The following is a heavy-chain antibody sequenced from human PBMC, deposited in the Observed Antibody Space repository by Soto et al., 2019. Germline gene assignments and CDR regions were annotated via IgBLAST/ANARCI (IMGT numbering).Heavy chain of an antibody. D-gene: IGHD3-10*01. CDR1: GGSISSGGYS. CDR3: ARDGFGFRFDP. V-gene: IGHV4-30-2*01. CDR2: IYHSGST. J-gene: IGHJ5*02. Sequence: QLQLQESGSGLVKPSQTLSLTCAVSGGSISSGGYSWSWIRQPPGKGLEWIGYIYHSGSTYYNPSLKGRVTLSVDRSKNQFSLKLSSVTAADTAVYYCARDGFGFRFDPWGQGTLVTVSS.